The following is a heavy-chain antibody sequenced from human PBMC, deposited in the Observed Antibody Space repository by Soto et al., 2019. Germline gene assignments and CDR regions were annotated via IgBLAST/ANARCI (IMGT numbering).Heavy chain of an antibody. D-gene: IGHD6-19*01. Sequence: GGSLRLSCAASGFTFSSYSMNWVRQAPGKGLEWVSYISSSSSTIYYADSVKGRFTISRDNAKNSLYLQMNSLRAEDTAVYYCASITAVAFDAFDIWGQGTMVTVSS. CDR2: ISSSSSTI. CDR1: GFTFSSYS. V-gene: IGHV3-48*01. J-gene: IGHJ3*02. CDR3: ASITAVAFDAFDI.